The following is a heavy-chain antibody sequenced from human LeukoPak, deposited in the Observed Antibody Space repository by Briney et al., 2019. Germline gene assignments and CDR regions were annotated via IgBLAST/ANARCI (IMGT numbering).Heavy chain of an antibody. CDR1: GFMFKNYG. D-gene: IGHD1-1*01. CDR3: AKDRDGGSTTTAKGFDY. V-gene: IGHV3-23*01. J-gene: IGHJ4*02. CDR2: ISVSGSSA. Sequence: GGSLRLSCSASGFMFKNYGMSWVRQAPGEGLEWVSGISVSGSSAYYADSVRGRFAISRDNSNNTLYLQMSSLRGEDTAIYYCAKDRDGGSTTTAKGFDYWGEGTLVTVSS.